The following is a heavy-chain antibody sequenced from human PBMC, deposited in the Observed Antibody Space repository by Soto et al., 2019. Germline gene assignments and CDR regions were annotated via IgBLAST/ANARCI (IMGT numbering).Heavy chain of an antibody. CDR1: GYSFTSYG. Sequence: ASVKVSCKASGYSFTSYGINWVRQAPGQGLEWMGWISAYNGNTNYAQRFQGRVTMTTDTPTSTAYMELRSLRSDDTAFYYCGRDRGRYSGWLDAGGQEPGATVSS. J-gene: IGHJ5*02. V-gene: IGHV1-18*04. CDR2: ISAYNGNT. CDR3: GRDRGRYSGWLDA. D-gene: IGHD2-21*01.